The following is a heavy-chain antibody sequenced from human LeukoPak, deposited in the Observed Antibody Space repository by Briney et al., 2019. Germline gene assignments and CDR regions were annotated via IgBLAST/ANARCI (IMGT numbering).Heavy chain of an antibody. V-gene: IGHV3-9*01. J-gene: IGHJ4*02. CDR1: GFTFDDYA. CDR3: AKGGQGAAAGTFDY. D-gene: IGHD6-13*01. Sequence: PGGSLRLSCAASGFTFDDYAMHWVRQAPGKGLEWVSGISWNSGSIGYADSVKGRFTISRDNAKNSLYLQMNSLRAEDTALYYCAKGGQGAAAGTFDYWGQGTLVTVSS. CDR2: ISWNSGSI.